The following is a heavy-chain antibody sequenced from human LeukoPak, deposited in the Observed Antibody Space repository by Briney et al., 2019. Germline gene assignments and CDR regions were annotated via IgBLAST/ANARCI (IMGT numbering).Heavy chain of an antibody. CDR2: ISSGSRTI. Sequence: RGSLRLSCVASGFTFSSYSINWVRRAPGKGLEGVSYISSGSRTIYYADSVKGRFTISRDNAKNSLYLQMNRLRTEDTAVYYCARGYCRGGSCYSGDAFDIWGQGTMVTVSS. CDR1: GFTFSSYS. V-gene: IGHV3-48*01. CDR3: ARGYCRGGSCYSGDAFDI. D-gene: IGHD2-15*01. J-gene: IGHJ3*02.